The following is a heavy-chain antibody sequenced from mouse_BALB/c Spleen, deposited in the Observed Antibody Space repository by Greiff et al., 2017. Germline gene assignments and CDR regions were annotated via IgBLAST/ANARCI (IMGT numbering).Heavy chain of an antibody. CDR3: ARDDRLAY. V-gene: IGHV5-4*02. J-gene: IGHJ2*01. CDR2: ISDGGSYT. Sequence: EVKLVESGGGLVKPGGSLKLSCAASGFTFSDYYMTWVRQTPEKRLEWVATISDGGSYTYYPDSVKGRFNISRDNAKNNLYLQMSSLKSEDTAMYYCARDDRLAYWGQGTPLTVSS. CDR1: GFTFSDYY.